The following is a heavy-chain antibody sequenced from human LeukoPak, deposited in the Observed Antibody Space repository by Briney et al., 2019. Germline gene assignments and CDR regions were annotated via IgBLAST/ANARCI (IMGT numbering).Heavy chain of an antibody. J-gene: IGHJ4*02. CDR3: ARDGYTASYYSLDY. CDR1: GGSLRSYY. D-gene: IGHD1-26*01. CDR2: IYSSGTT. V-gene: IGHV4-4*07. Sequence: SETLSLTCSVSGGSLRSYYWSWIRQPVGKGLQSIGRIYSSGTTNYNPSLKRRVSMSVDMSKNQFSLRLNSVTAADTAVYYCARDGYTASYYSLDYWGRGILVTVSS.